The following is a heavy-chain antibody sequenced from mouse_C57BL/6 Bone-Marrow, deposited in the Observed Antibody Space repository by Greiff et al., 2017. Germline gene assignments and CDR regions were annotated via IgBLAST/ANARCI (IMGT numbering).Heavy chain of an antibody. V-gene: IGHV1-26*01. J-gene: IGHJ1*03. Sequence: VQLQQSGPELVKPGASVKISCKASGYTFTDYYMNWVKQSHGKSLEWIGDINPNNGGTSYHQKFKGKATLTVDKSSSTAYMELRSLTSEDSAVYYCARYYGNYEWYFDVWGTGTTVTVSS. CDR2: INPNNGGT. D-gene: IGHD2-1*01. CDR1: GYTFTDYY. CDR3: ARYYGNYEWYFDV.